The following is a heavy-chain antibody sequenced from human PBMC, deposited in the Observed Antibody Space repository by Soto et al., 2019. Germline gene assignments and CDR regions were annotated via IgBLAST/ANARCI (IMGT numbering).Heavy chain of an antibody. CDR3: ARVGVLGDYYYGMDV. CDR2: INPNSGGT. V-gene: IGHV1-2*04. Sequence: ASVKVSCKASGYTFTGYYMHWVRQAPGQGLEWMGWINPNSGGTNYAQKFQGWVTMTRDTSISTAYMELSRLRSDDTAVYYCARVGVLGDYYYGMDVWGQGNTVTVSS. CDR1: GYTFTGYY. D-gene: IGHD3-10*01. J-gene: IGHJ6*02.